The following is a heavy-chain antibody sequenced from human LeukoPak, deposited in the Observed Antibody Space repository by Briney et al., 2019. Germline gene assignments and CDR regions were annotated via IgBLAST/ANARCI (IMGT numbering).Heavy chain of an antibody. CDR2: INHSGST. CDR3: ARSAWLQSLFDY. V-gene: IGHV4-34*01. J-gene: IGHJ4*02. D-gene: IGHD5-24*01. CDR1: VGSFSGYY. Sequence: PSETLSLTCAVYVGSFSGYYWSWIRQPPGKGLEWIGEINHSGSTNYNPSLKSRVTISADTSKNQFSLKLSSVTVADTAVYYCARSAWLQSLFDYWGQGTLVTVYS.